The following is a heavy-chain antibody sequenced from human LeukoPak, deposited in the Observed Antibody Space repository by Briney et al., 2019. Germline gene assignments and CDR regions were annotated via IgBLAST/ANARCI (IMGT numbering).Heavy chain of an antibody. CDR3: ARQKCTSTSCLTKNAFDL. Sequence: SETLSLTCAVYGGSFSGYYWSWIRQPPGKGLEWIGEINHSGSTNYNPSLKSRVTISVDTSKNQFSLDLSSVTAADTAVYYCARQKCTSTSCLTKNAFDLWGQGTMVTVSS. V-gene: IGHV4-34*01. J-gene: IGHJ3*01. D-gene: IGHD2-2*01. CDR2: INHSGST. CDR1: GGSFSGYY.